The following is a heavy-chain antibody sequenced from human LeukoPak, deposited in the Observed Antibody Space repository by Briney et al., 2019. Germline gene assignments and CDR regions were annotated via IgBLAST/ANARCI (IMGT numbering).Heavy chain of an antibody. CDR3: ARYPKRDYYYYYGMDV. Sequence: ASVTLSCTSSGYTFTSYGYSWVRQPPGQGLEWVGWISAYDGNTNYAQKFQGRVTMTTDTSTSTAYMELRSLRSDDPAVYYCARYPKRDYYYYYGMDVWGQGTTVTVSS. V-gene: IGHV1-18*01. J-gene: IGHJ6*02. D-gene: IGHD1-26*01. CDR2: ISAYDGNT. CDR1: GYTFTSYG.